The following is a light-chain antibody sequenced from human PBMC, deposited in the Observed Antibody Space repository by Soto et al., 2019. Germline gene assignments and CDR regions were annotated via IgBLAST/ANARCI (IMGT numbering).Light chain of an antibody. CDR3: QQGNSSPLT. V-gene: IGKV1-12*01. CDR1: QDISTW. CDR2: AAS. Sequence: DIQMTQSPSSVSASVGDRVTITCRASQDISTWLAWYQQKPGKAPKLLIYAASNLESGVPSRFSGSGSATEFTPTISSLQPEDFATYYCQQGNSSPLTFGGGTKVEIK. J-gene: IGKJ4*01.